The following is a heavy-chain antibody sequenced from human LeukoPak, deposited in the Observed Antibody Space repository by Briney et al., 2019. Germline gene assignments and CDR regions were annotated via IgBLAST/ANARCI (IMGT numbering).Heavy chain of an antibody. CDR3: ARDRGGGYSAIDY. V-gene: IGHV3-48*04. Sequence: PGGSLRLSCAASGFTFSSYSMNWVRQAPGKGLEWVSFISSSSTIYYADSVKGRFTISRDNAKNSLYLQMNSLRAEDTAVYYCARDRGGGYSAIDYWGQGTLVTVSS. D-gene: IGHD1-26*01. J-gene: IGHJ4*02. CDR2: ISSSSTI. CDR1: GFTFSSYS.